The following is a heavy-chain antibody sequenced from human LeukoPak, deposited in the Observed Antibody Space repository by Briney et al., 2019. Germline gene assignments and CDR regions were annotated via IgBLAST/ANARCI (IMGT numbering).Heavy chain of an antibody. CDR3: ARRGDSSGYYGLDY. D-gene: IGHD3-22*01. V-gene: IGHV4-59*12. Sequence: SETLSLTCTVSGGSISSYHWSWIRQPPGKGLECIGYIYSSGSTNYNPSLKSRVTISVDTSKNQFSLKLSSVTAADTAVYYCARRGDSSGYYGLDYWGQGTLVTVSS. J-gene: IGHJ4*02. CDR1: GGSISSYH. CDR2: IYSSGST.